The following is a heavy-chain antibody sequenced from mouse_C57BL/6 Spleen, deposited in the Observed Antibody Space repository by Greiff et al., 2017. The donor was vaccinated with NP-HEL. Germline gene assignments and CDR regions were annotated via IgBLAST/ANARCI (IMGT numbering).Heavy chain of an antibody. D-gene: IGHD2-1*01. CDR2: IDPSDSDT. Sequence: QVQLQQPGAELVRPGSSVKLSCKASGYTFTSYWMHWVKQRPIQGLEWIGNIDPSDSDTPYNQKFKDKATLTVDKSSSTAYMQLSSLTSEDSAVYYCARTGGNYVGYFDYWGQGTTLTVSS. CDR3: ARTGGNYVGYFDY. CDR1: GYTFTSYW. V-gene: IGHV1-52*01. J-gene: IGHJ2*01.